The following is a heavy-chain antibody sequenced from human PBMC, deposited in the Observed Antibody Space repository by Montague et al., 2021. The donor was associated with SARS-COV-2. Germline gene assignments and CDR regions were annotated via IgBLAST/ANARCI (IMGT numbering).Heavy chain of an antibody. Sequence: SESLSLTCTVSGGSVSRISSHWGWIRQPPGKGLEYIGSFYYAGGTQYNPSLKSRVTISVDTSNDQFSLKMNSVTVADTALYFCARLYGSSFNYWGQGTLVTVSS. CDR2: FYYAGGT. CDR3: ARLYGSSFNY. V-gene: IGHV4-39*01. D-gene: IGHD4-17*01. J-gene: IGHJ4*02. CDR1: GGSVSRISSH.